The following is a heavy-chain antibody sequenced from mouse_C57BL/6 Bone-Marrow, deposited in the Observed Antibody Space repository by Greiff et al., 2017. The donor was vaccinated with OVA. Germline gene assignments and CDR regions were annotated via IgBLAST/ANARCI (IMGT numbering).Heavy chain of an antibody. D-gene: IGHD1-1*01. CDR1: GYTFTEYT. Sequence: QVQLQQSGAELVKPGASVKLSCTASGYTFTEYTIHWVQQRSGQGLAWIGWFYPGSGSIKYNEKFKDKATLTADKSSSTVYMELSRLTSEDSAVYFCARREVYYYGSRWFAYWGQGTLVTVSA. J-gene: IGHJ3*01. CDR3: ARREVYYYGSRWFAY. CDR2: FYPGSGSI. V-gene: IGHV1-62-2*01.